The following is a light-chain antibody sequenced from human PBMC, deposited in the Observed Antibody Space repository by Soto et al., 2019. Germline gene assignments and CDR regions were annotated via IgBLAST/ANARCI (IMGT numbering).Light chain of an antibody. V-gene: IGKV3-15*01. Sequence: EILMTQSPGTLSLSPGETATLSCRASQSVSSNYVAWFHQKPGQTPRLLIYDSSTRAIGIPNRFSGSRSGTEFTLTINGLKSEDFAVYYCQRYNNWPLTFGGGTRWIS. CDR3: QRYNNWPLT. J-gene: IGKJ4*01. CDR1: QSVSSN. CDR2: DSS.